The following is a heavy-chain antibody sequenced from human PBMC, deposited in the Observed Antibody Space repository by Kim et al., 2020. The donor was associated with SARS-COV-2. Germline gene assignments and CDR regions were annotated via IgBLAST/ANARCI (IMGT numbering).Heavy chain of an antibody. CDR2: ISYDENNK. CDR1: GFTFTRYG. V-gene: IGHV3-30*18. Sequence: GGSLRLSCATSGFTFTRYGMHWVRQAPGKGLEWVAVISYDENNKNYVDSVKGRFIISRDKSKNTLYLQMNSLRAEDTAVYYCAKEGCSSTACSYFDSWG. D-gene: IGHD2-2*01. CDR3: AKEGCSSTACSYFDS. J-gene: IGHJ4*01.